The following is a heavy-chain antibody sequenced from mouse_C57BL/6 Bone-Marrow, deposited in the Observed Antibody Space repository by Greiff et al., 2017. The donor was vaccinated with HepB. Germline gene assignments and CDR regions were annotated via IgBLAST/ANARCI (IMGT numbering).Heavy chain of an antibody. J-gene: IGHJ3*01. CDR2: ISDGGSYS. CDR3: ARDLIHAC. Sequence: LVESGGGLVKPGGSLKLSCAASGFTFSSYAMSWVRQTPEKRLEWVATISDGGSYSYYPDNVKGRFTISRDNAKNNLYLQMSHLKSEDTAMYYCARDLIHACWGKGTLVSVSA. V-gene: IGHV5-4*01. CDR1: GFTFSSYA.